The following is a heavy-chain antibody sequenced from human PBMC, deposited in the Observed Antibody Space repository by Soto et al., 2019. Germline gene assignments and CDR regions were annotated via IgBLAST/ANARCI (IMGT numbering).Heavy chain of an antibody. Sequence: SETLSLTCTVSGGSISSGGYYWSWIRQHPGKGLEWIGYIYYSGSTYYNPSLKSRVTISVDTSKNQFSLKLSSVTAADTAVYYCARKRVVPAAMGIDYWGQGTLVT. D-gene: IGHD2-2*01. V-gene: IGHV4-31*03. CDR1: GGSISSGGYY. CDR3: ARKRVVPAAMGIDY. CDR2: IYYSGST. J-gene: IGHJ4*02.